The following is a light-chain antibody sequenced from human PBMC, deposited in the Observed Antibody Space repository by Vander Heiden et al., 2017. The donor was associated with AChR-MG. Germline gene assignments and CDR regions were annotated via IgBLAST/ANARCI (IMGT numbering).Light chain of an antibody. J-gene: IGKJ1*01. V-gene: IGKV3-15*01. CDR2: GAS. Sequence: EAGMTQSAATLSAPPGERATVSCRASQTFGSNLAWYQQKPGQAPRLLIYGASTRDTGVPARFSGGGSGTEFTLTISSLQSEDFAVYYCQQYNIWPWTFDQGTKVEIK. CDR1: QTFGSN. CDR3: QQYNIWPWT.